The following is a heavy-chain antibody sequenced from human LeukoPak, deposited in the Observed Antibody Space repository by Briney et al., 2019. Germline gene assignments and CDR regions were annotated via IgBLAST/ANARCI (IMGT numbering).Heavy chain of an antibody. Sequence: PGRSLRLSCAASGFTFDDYAMHWVRQAPGKGLEWVSGISWNSGSIGYADSVKGRFTISRDNAKNSLYLQMNSLRAEDTALYYCAKDQSGSGYYYYGMDVWGQGTTVTVSS. J-gene: IGHJ6*02. V-gene: IGHV3-9*01. CDR1: GFTFDDYA. CDR3: AKDQSGSGYYYYGMDV. D-gene: IGHD1-26*01. CDR2: ISWNSGSI.